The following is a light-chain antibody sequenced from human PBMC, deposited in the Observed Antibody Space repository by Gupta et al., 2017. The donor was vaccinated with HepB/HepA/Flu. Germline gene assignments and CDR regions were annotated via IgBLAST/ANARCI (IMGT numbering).Light chain of an antibody. J-gene: IGLJ3*02. CDR2: LNSDGSH. CDR1: SEYSTYA. V-gene: IGLV4-69*01. CDR3: PNSSTGFRV. Sequence: QLVLTQSPSASASLGASVKITCTLSSEYSTYAIAWHQQQPEKGPRYLMTLNSDGSHNTGDDIPDRFSGSGSGADLHPTIASLQAEDDGYYYCPNSSTGFRVFGGGTKLTVL.